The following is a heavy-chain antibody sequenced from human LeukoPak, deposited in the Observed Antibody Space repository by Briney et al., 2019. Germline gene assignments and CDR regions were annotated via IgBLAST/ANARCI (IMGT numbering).Heavy chain of an antibody. J-gene: IGHJ6*02. V-gene: IGHV3-23*01. CDR2: ISGSGDST. Sequence: GGSLRLSCAASGFTFSSYAMHWVHQAPGKGLEWVSAISGSGDSTYYADSVKGRFTISRDNSKNTLYLQMKSLRVEDTAVYYCAKGRIAAAHYGMDAWGRGTTVIVSS. D-gene: IGHD6-13*01. CDR3: AKGRIAAAHYGMDA. CDR1: GFTFSSYA.